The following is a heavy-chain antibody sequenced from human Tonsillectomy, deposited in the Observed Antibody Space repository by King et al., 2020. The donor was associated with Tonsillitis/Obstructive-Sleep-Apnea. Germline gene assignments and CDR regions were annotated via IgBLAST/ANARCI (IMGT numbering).Heavy chain of an antibody. D-gene: IGHD3-3*01. J-gene: IGHJ4*02. V-gene: IGHV4-39*01. CDR2: IYYSGST. Sequence: QLQESGPGLVKPSETLSLTCTVSDGSISSSSYYWGWIRQPPGKGLEWIGTIYYSGSTYYNPSLKSRLTISVDTSKNQFSLNLSSVTAADTAVYYCARQDFWSGYSFDYWGQGALVTVSS. CDR1: DGSISSSSYY. CDR3: ARQDFWSGYSFDY.